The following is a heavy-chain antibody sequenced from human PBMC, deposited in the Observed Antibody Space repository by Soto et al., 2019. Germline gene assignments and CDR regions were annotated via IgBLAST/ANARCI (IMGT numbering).Heavy chain of an antibody. V-gene: IGHV4-39*07. CDR1: GGSISSSSYY. D-gene: IGHD4-4*01. Sequence: SETLSLTCTFSGGSISSSSYYWGWIRQPPGKGLEWIGSIYYSGSTYYNPSLKSRVTISVDTSKNQFSLKLSSVTAADTAVYYCARGKMTTVTTLFDYWGQGTLVTVSS. CDR2: IYYSGST. J-gene: IGHJ4*02. CDR3: ARGKMTTVTTLFDY.